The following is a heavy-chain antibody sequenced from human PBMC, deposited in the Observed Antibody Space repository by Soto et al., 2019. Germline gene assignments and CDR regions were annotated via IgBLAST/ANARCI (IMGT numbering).Heavy chain of an antibody. CDR2: IIPIFGTA. V-gene: IGHV1-69*13. D-gene: IGHD6-6*01. Sequence: SVKVSCKASGGTFSSYAISWVRQAPGQGLEWMGGIIPIFGTANYAQKFQGRVTITADESTSTAYMELSSLRSEDTAVYYCARDRPARTYYYYYYGMDVWGQGTTVTVSS. J-gene: IGHJ6*02. CDR3: ARDRPARTYYYYYYGMDV. CDR1: GGTFSSYA.